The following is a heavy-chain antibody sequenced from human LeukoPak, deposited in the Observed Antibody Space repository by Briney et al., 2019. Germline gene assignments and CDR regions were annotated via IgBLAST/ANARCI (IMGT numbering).Heavy chain of an antibody. V-gene: IGHV3-23*01. D-gene: IGHD5-12*01. J-gene: IGHJ4*02. CDR2: IDTKGTRT. CDR1: GFILSNSA. Sequence: GGSLRLSCAAAGFILSNSAMTWVRQAPGKGLQWVSGIDTKGTRTYYADSVKGRFSISRDSSKNTLFLQMNSLRVEDTAVYYCVKEVVATIPPLWGQGILVTVSS. CDR3: VKEVVATIPPL.